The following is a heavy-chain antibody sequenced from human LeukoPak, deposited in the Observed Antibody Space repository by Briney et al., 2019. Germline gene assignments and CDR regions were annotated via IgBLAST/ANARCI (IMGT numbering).Heavy chain of an antibody. CDR2: IYYSGST. CDR1: GGSISSYY. Sequence: PSETLSLTCTVSGGSISSYYWSWIRQPPGKGLEWIGYIYYSGSTNYNPFLKGRVTISVDTSKNQFSLKLTSVTAADTALYYCARSQFSGNWFDPWGQGTLVTVSS. V-gene: IGHV4-59*01. CDR3: ARSQFSGNWFDP. J-gene: IGHJ5*02.